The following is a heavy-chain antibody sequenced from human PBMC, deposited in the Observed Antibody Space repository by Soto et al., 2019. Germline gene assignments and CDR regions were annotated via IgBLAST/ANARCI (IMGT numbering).Heavy chain of an antibody. CDR2: IYNDGKT. V-gene: IGHV3-53*01. Sequence: EVQLVESGGGLIQPGGSLRLSCTASGLTVSSNYMGWVRQAPGKGLEWVSVIYNDGKTYYADSVKGRFTISRDTSKNTLHLQMDTLRAEDTAVYYCVRPLPSGQNYGLDVWSQGTTVTVSS. CDR1: GLTVSSNY. J-gene: IGHJ6*02. D-gene: IGHD3-10*01. CDR3: VRPLPSGQNYGLDV.